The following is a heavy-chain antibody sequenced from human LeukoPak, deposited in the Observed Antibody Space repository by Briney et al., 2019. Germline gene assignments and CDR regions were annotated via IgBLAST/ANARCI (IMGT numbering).Heavy chain of an antibody. J-gene: IGHJ5*02. CDR2: INPNSGGT. CDR1: GYTFTGYY. Sequence: ASVKVSCKASGYTFTGYYMHWVRQAPGQGLEWMGWINPNSGGTNHAQKFQGRVTMTRDTSISTAYMELSRLRSDDTAVYYCARTYYYDSSGYYWFDPWGQGTLVTVSS. D-gene: IGHD3-22*01. CDR3: ARTYYYDSSGYYWFDP. V-gene: IGHV1-2*02.